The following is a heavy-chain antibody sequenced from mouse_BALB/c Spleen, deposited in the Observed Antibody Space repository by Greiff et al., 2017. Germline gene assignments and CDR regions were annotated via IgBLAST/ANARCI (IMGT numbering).Heavy chain of an antibody. CDR3: ARKGKNYYGNYYFDY. CDR2: IRNKANGYTT. Sequence: EVQLVESGGGLVQPGGSLRLSCATSGFTFTDYYMSWVRQPPGKALEWLGFIRNKANGYTTEYSASVKGRFTISRDNSQSILYLQMNTLRAEDSATYYCARKGKNYYGNYYFDYWGQGTTLTVSS. D-gene: IGHD1-1*01. V-gene: IGHV7-3*02. J-gene: IGHJ2*01. CDR1: GFTFTDYY.